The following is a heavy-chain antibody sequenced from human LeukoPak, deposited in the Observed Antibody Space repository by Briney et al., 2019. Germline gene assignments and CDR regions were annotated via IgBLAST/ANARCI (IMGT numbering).Heavy chain of an antibody. CDR2: IYYSGTT. Sequence: SEALSLTCTVSGGSISSDNYYWGWIRQPPGKGLEWIGSIYYSGTTYYNPSLKSRVTISVDTSKNQFSLKLSSVTAADTALYYCAKHYMGSSYNHGLDCWGQGTLVTVSS. CDR1: GGSISSDNYY. CDR3: AKHYMGSSYNHGLDC. J-gene: IGHJ4*02. V-gene: IGHV4-39*01. D-gene: IGHD3-10*01.